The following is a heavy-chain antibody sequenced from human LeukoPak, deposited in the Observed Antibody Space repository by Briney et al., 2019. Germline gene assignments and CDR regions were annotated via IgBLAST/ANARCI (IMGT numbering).Heavy chain of an antibody. V-gene: IGHV1-46*01. J-gene: IGHJ3*01. CDR2: INPSGGST. CDR3: ARASDLYYYDSSGYYF. D-gene: IGHD3-22*01. CDR1: GYTFTSYY. Sequence: ASVKVSCKASGYTFTSYYMHWVRQAPGQGLEWMGIINPSGGSTSYAQKFQGRVTMTRDTSTSTVYMELSSLRSEDTAVYYCARASDLYYYDSSGYYFWGQGTMVTVSS.